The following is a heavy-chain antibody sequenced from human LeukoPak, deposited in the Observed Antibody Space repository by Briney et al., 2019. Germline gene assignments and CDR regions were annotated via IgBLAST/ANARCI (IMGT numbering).Heavy chain of an antibody. D-gene: IGHD3-9*01. CDR2: INPSGGST. Sequence: ASVKVSCKASGYTFTSNYMHWVRQAPGQGLEWMGIINPSGGSTSYAQKFQGRVTMTRDTSTSTVYMELSSLRSEDTAVYYCVRGGLLRYFDWLPPVDYWGQGTLVTVSS. CDR3: VRGGLLRYFDWLPPVDY. J-gene: IGHJ4*02. CDR1: GYTFTSNY. V-gene: IGHV1-46*01.